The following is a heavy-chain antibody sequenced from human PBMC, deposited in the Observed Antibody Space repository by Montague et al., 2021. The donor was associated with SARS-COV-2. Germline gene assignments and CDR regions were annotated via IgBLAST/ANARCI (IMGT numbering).Heavy chain of an antibody. CDR3: ARDGVLRYFAWSPYYHNYMDV. J-gene: IGHJ6*03. CDR1: GFTFSSYW. CDR2: INSDGSSA. D-gene: IGHD3-9*01. Sequence: SLRLSCAASGFTFSSYWMHWVRQAPGKGLGWVSRINSDGSSASYVDSVKGRFTISRDNAKNTLYLQMNSLRAEDTAVYYCARDGVLRYFAWSPYYHNYMDVWGKGTTVTVSS. V-gene: IGHV3-74*01.